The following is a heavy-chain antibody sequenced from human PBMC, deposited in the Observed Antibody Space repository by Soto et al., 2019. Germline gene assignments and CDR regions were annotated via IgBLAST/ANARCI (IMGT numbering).Heavy chain of an antibody. CDR1: GFTFSSYA. V-gene: IGHV3-23*01. D-gene: IGHD2-2*01. Sequence: GGSLRLSCAASGFTFSSYAMSWVRQAPGKGLEWVSAISGSGGSTYYADSVKGRFTISRDNSKNTLYLQMNSLRAEDTAVYYCAKDLYHLDIVVVPAARFDYWGQGTLVTVSS. CDR2: ISGSGGST. J-gene: IGHJ4*02. CDR3: AKDLYHLDIVVVPAARFDY.